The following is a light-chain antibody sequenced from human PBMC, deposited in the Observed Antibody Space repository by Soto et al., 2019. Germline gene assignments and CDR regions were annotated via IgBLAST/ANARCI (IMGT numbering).Light chain of an antibody. Sequence: EIVLTQSPGTLPLSPGERATLSCRASPSVSSSYLAWYQQKPGQAPRLLIYGASSRATCIPDRFSGSGPGTDFTLTISRLEPEDFAVYYCQQYGSSPGFTFGGGTKVDIK. CDR2: GAS. CDR3: QQYGSSPGFT. V-gene: IGKV3-20*01. CDR1: PSVSSSY. J-gene: IGKJ4*01.